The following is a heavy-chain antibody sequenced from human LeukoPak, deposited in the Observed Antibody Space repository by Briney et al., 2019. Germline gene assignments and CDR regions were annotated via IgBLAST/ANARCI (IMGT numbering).Heavy chain of an antibody. J-gene: IGHJ4*02. CDR3: ARHPSITIFGVAWYYFDY. Sequence: ASVKVSCKASGGTFSSYAISWVRQAPGQGLEWMGGIIPIFGTANYAQKFQGRVTITTDESTSTAYMELSSLRSEDTAVYYCARHPSITIFGVAWYYFDYWGQGTLVTVSS. D-gene: IGHD3-3*01. V-gene: IGHV1-69*05. CDR2: IIPIFGTA. CDR1: GGTFSSYA.